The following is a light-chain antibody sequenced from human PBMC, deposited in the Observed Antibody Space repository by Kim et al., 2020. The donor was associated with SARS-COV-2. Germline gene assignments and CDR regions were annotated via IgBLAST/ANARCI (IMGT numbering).Light chain of an antibody. CDR2: GAS. J-gene: IGKJ1*01. CDR3: QRYGYSPWT. V-gene: IGKV3-20*01. CDR1: QTVTSSY. Sequence: DIVLTQSPGTLSLSPGERATLSCRASQTVTSSYLAWYQQKPGQAPRLLIYGASYRAPGTPDRFRGSESGTDFTLTISRLEPEDFAVYYCQRYGYSPWTFGQGTKVDIK.